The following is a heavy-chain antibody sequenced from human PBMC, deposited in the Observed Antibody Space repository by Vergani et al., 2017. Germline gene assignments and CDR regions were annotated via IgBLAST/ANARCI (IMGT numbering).Heavy chain of an antibody. D-gene: IGHD1-26*01. CDR1: GYTFTSYY. CDR2: INPSGGST. CDR3: ARSSYEWEPCFGY. J-gene: IGHJ4*02. Sequence: QVQLVQSGAEVKKPGSSVTVSCKASGYTFTSYYMHWVRQAPGQGLEWMGIINPSGGSTSYAQKFQGRVTMTRDTSTSTVYMELSSLRSEDTAVYYCARSSYEWEPCFGYWGQGTLVTVSS. V-gene: IGHV1-46*01.